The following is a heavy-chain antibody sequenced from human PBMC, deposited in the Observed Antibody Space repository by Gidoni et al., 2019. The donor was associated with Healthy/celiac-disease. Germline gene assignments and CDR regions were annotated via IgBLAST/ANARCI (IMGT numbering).Heavy chain of an antibody. V-gene: IGHV4-39*01. CDR2: IYYSGST. J-gene: IGHJ4*02. Sequence: QLQLQESGPGLVKPSETLSLTCTVSGGSISSSSYYWGWIRQPPGKGLEWIGSIYYSGSTYYNPSLKSRVTISVDTSKNQFSLKLSSVTAADTAVYYCARHGPPGYSGSYFSYWGQGTLVTVSS. D-gene: IGHD1-26*01. CDR1: GGSISSSSYY. CDR3: ARHGPPGYSGSYFSY.